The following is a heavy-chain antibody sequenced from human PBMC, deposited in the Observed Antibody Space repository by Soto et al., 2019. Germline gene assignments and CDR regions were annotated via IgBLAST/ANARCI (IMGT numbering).Heavy chain of an antibody. J-gene: IGHJ4*02. Sequence: PGESLKISCQISGYPFTTYWIGWVRQMPGKGLEWMGKIYPPDSDTRYSPSFQGQVTMSVDKSISTAYLQWSSLKASDTVMYYCSRVHGSQTGFVHWGQGTLVTVSS. CDR2: IYPPDSDT. CDR1: GYPFTTYW. CDR3: SRVHGSQTGFVH. D-gene: IGHD5-12*01. V-gene: IGHV5-51*01.